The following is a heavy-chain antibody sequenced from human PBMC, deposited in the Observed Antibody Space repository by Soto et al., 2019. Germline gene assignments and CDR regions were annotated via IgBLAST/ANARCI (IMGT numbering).Heavy chain of an antibody. V-gene: IGHV4-34*01. CDR2: INHSGST. J-gene: IGHJ4*02. D-gene: IGHD7-27*01. CDR3: ARSKLGLDS. CDR1: GGSFSGYY. Sequence: SETLSLTCAVYGGSFSGYYWSWIRQPPGKGLEWIGEINHSGSTNYNPSLKSRVTISVDTSKNQFSLKLSSLTAADTAVYYCARSKLGLDSWGQGTLVTVSS.